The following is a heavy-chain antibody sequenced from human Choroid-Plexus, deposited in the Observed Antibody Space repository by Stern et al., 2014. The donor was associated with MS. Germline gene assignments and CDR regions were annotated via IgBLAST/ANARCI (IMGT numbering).Heavy chain of an antibody. CDR1: GFTFGSCA. CDR3: AKDRQYLTYFFDH. Sequence: QLVQSGGGVVQPGRPLRLSCVASGFTFGSCAMHWVRQAPGKGLEWVAGVSYDGSNKYYADSVKCRFTISRDNSQNTLYMQMSSLRPEDTAVYYCAKDRQYLTYFFDHWGQGSLVTVSS. D-gene: IGHD2/OR15-2a*01. J-gene: IGHJ5*02. V-gene: IGHV3-30*18. CDR2: VSYDGSNK.